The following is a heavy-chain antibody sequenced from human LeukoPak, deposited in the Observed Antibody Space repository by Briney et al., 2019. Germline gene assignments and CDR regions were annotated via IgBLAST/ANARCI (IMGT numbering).Heavy chain of an antibody. D-gene: IGHD5-18*01. CDR2: IYYGGST. Sequence: SETLSLTCTVSGGSISSYYWSWIRQPPGKGLEWIGYIYYGGSTNYNPSLKSRVTISVDTSKNQFSLKLSSVTAADTAVYYCARGFRGYSYGSFDYWGQGTLVTVSS. CDR3: ARGFRGYSYGSFDY. CDR1: GGSISSYY. J-gene: IGHJ4*02. V-gene: IGHV4-59*08.